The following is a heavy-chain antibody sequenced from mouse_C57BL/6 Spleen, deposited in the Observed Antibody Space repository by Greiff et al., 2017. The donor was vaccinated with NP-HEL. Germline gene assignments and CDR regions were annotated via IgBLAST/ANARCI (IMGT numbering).Heavy chain of an antibody. D-gene: IGHD1-1*01. CDR2: ISYDGSN. V-gene: IGHV3-6*01. CDR3: ASLYDYGSRYFDV. Sequence: ESGPGLVKPSQSLSLTCSVTGYSITSGYYWNWIRQFPGNKLEWMGYISYDGSNNYNPSLKNRISITRDTSKNQFFLKLNSMTTEDTATDYCASLYDYGSRYFDVWGTGTTVTVSS. CDR1: GYSITSGYY. J-gene: IGHJ1*03.